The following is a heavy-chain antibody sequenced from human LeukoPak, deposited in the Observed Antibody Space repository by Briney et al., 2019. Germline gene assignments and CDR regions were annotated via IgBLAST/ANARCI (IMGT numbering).Heavy chain of an antibody. Sequence: SETLSLTCTVSGDSLSSRNYYWGWIRQPPGKGLEWVGSIYYSGTTYYNPSPKTRVTISVDTSKNQFSLKLSSVTAADTAVYFCARHLRRVGYNSWGQGTLVTVSS. CDR2: IYYSGTT. V-gene: IGHV4-39*01. CDR1: GDSLSSRNYY. D-gene: IGHD5-24*01. J-gene: IGHJ4*02. CDR3: ARHLRRVGYNS.